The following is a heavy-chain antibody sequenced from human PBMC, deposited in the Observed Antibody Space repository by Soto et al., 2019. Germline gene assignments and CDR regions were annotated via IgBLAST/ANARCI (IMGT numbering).Heavy chain of an antibody. CDR1: GGSISSYY. CDR2: IYYSGST. V-gene: IGHV4-59*01. J-gene: IGHJ3*02. CDR3: ARRYGYAFDI. Sequence: QVQLQESSPGLVKPSETLSLTCTVSGGSISSYYWRWIRQPPGKGLEWIGYIYYSGSTNYNPSLKSRVTISVDTSKNQFSLKLSSVTAADTAVYYCARRYGYAFDIGGQWTMVTVSS. D-gene: IGHD4-17*01.